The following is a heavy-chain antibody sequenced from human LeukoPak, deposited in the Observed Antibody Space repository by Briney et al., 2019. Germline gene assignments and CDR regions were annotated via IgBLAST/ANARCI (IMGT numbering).Heavy chain of an antibody. CDR3: ARHYYGDSVYVDY. CDR2: IYPGDSDT. CDR1: GYGFTNYW. V-gene: IGHV5-51*01. D-gene: IGHD4-17*01. J-gene: IGHJ4*02. Sequence: GESLKISCKGFGYGFTNYWIGWVRQMPGKGLEWMGIIYPGDSDTRYSPSFQGQVTISADKSISTAYLQWGSLRASDTAMYYCARHYYGDSVYVDYWGQGTLVTVSS.